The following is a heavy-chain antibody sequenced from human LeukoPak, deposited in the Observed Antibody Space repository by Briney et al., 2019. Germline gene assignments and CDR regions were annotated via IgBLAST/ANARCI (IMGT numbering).Heavy chain of an antibody. V-gene: IGHV1-46*01. Sequence: GASVKASCKASGYTFTSYYMHWVRQAPGQGLEWMGIINPSGGSTSYAQKFQGRVTMTRDTSTSTVYMELSSLRSEDTAVYYCARGGGIAVAGSPDAFDIWGQGTMVTVSS. CDR3: ARGGGIAVAGSPDAFDI. D-gene: IGHD6-19*01. CDR1: GYTFTSYY. J-gene: IGHJ3*02. CDR2: INPSGGST.